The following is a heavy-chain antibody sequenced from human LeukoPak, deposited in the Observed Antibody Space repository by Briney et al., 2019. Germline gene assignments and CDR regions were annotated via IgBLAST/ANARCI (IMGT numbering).Heavy chain of an antibody. Sequence: PSETLSLTCTVSSGSISSSSYYWGWIRQPPGKGLEWIGSIYYSGSTYYNPSLKSRVTISVDTSKNQFSLKLSSVTAADTAVYYCANSPKQWLALWGGYWGQGTLVTVSS. D-gene: IGHD6-19*01. CDR3: ANSPKQWLALWGGY. V-gene: IGHV4-39*07. CDR2: IYYSGST. J-gene: IGHJ4*02. CDR1: SGSISSSSYY.